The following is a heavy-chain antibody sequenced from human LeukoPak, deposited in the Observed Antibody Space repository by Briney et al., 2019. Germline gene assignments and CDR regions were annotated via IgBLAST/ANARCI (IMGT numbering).Heavy chain of an antibody. CDR3: ARAGYYDSSGYSPNDFQH. Sequence: SXXXSXXCTXSGXXISSGGYXWSWIRQHPGKGLXWIGYIYYSGSTYYNPSLKSRVTISVDTSKNQFSLKLSSVTAADTAVYYCARAGYYDSSGYSPNDFQHWGQGTLVTVSS. CDR1: GXXISSGGYX. CDR2: IYYSGST. D-gene: IGHD3-22*01. J-gene: IGHJ1*01. V-gene: IGHV4-31*03.